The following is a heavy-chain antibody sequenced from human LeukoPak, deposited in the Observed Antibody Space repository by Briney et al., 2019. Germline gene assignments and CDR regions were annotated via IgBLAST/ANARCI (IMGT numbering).Heavy chain of an antibody. CDR1: GYTFASYA. CDR3: ARKTAADPFDY. V-gene: IGHV1-3*01. J-gene: IGHJ4*02. Sequence: GASVKVSCKASGYTFASYAMRWVRQAPGQRLEWMGWINAGNGNTKYSQKFQGRVTITRDTSASTAYMELSSLRSEDTAVYYCARKTAADPFDYWGQGTLVTVSS. D-gene: IGHD6-13*01. CDR2: INAGNGNT.